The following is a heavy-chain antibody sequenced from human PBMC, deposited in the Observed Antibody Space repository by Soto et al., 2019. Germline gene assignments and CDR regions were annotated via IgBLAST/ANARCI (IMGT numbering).Heavy chain of an antibody. CDR1: GYTFTSYA. J-gene: IGHJ6*03. D-gene: IGHD5-12*01. CDR2: INAGNGNT. CDR3: ARDHSGYDYHYYYYMDV. V-gene: IGHV1-3*01. Sequence: ASVKVSCKASGYTFTSYAMHWVRQAPGQRLEWMGWINAGNGNTKYSQKFQGRVTITRDTSASTAYMELSSLRSEDTAVYYCARDHSGYDYHYYYYMDVWGKGTTVTVSS.